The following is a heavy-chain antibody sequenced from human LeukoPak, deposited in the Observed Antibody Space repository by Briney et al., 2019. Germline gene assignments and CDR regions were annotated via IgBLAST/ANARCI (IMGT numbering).Heavy chain of an antibody. CDR2: ISGDGGTT. Sequence: GGSLRLSCEASGFTFRTYSMNWVRQAPGKGLEWISFISGDGGTTNYADSVKGRFTISRDNAKSSLFLQMEGLRAEDTAVYYCATVNFNYDDSGYLPFDHWGQESLVVISS. D-gene: IGHD3-22*01. CDR3: ATVNFNYDDSGYLPFDH. V-gene: IGHV3-48*04. J-gene: IGHJ4*02. CDR1: GFTFRTYS.